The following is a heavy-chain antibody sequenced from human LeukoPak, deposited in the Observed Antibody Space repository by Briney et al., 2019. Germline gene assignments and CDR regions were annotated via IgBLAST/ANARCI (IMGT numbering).Heavy chain of an antibody. CDR1: GSSISSYY. J-gene: IGHJ4*02. Sequence: SETLSLTCTVSGSSISSYYWSWIRQPPGKGLEWIGYIYYSGNTNYNPSLKSRVTISVDTPKNQFSLKLNSVTAADTAVYYCANGVRGVIIDYWGQGTLVTVS. D-gene: IGHD3-10*01. V-gene: IGHV4-59*01. CDR2: IYYSGNT. CDR3: ANGVRGVIIDY.